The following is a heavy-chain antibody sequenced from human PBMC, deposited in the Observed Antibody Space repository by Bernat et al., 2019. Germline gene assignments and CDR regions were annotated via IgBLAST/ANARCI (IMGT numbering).Heavy chain of an antibody. CDR1: GYSISSGYY. CDR2: IYHSGST. V-gene: IGHV4-38-2*01. Sequence: QVQLQESGPGLVKPSETLSLTCAVSGYSISSGYYWGWIRQPPGKGLEWIGSIYHSGSTYYNPSLKSRVTISVDTSKNQFSLKLSSVTAADTAVYYCARGSPYIPPEDNWFDPWGQGTLVTVSS. J-gene: IGHJ5*02. CDR3: ARGSPYIPPEDNWFDP. D-gene: IGHD2-2*02.